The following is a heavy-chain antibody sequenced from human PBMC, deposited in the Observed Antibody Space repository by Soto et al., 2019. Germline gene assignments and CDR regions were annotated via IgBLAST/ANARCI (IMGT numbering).Heavy chain of an antibody. CDR1: GGSFSGYY. Sequence: PSETLSLTCAVYGGSFSGYYWSWIRQPPGKGLEWIGEINHSGSTNYNPSLKSRVTISVDTSKNQFSLKLSSVTAADTVVFYFARGVRGDIVATIDLDYWGQGTLVTVSS. D-gene: IGHD5-12*01. CDR2: INHSGST. V-gene: IGHV4-34*01. J-gene: IGHJ4*02. CDR3: ARGVRGDIVATIDLDY.